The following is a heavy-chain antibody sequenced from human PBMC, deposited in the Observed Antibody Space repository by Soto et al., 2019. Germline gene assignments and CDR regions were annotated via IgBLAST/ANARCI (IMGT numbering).Heavy chain of an antibody. V-gene: IGHV3-7*01. CDR1: GFTFSHHW. CDR2: INQDGSQR. J-gene: IGHJ4*02. D-gene: IGHD5-18*01. Sequence: EVELVESGGTLVQPGGSLRLSCGASGFTFSHHWMGWVRQAPGKGLQWVADINQDGSQRYYLDSVKDRFTISRDNAQNSLYLQMNSLGAEDTAVHFCVRDHGYYTFEYWGQGTLVAVSS. CDR3: VRDHGYYTFEY.